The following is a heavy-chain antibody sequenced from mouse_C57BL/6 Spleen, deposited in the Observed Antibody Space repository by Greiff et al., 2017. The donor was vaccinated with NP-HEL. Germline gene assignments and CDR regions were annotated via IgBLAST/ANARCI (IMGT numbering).Heavy chain of an antibody. V-gene: IGHV1-26*01. D-gene: IGHD2-12*01. CDR3: APYSFDYFDY. CDR1: GYTFTDYY. Sequence: VQLQQSGPELVKPGASVKISCKASGYTFTDYYMNWVKQSHGKSLEWIGDINPNNGGTSYNQKFKGKATLTVDKSSSTAYMELRSLTSEDAAVYYCAPYSFDYFDYWGQGTTLTVSS. J-gene: IGHJ2*01. CDR2: INPNNGGT.